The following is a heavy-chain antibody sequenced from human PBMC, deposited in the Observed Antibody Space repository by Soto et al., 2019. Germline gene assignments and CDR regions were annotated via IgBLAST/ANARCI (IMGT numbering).Heavy chain of an antibody. V-gene: IGHV4-31*03. Sequence: SETLSLTCTVSGGSISSGGYYWSWIRQHPGKGLEWIGYIYYSGSTYYNPSLKSRVTISVDTSKNQFSLKLSSVTAADTAVYYCARGGYSSSSDCFDYWGQGTMVTVPQ. CDR3: ARGGYSSSSDCFDY. D-gene: IGHD6-6*01. J-gene: IGHJ4*02. CDR2: IYYSGST. CDR1: GGSISSGGYY.